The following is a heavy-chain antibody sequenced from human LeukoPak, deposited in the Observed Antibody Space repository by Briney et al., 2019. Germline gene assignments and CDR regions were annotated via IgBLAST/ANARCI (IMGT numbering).Heavy chain of an antibody. CDR3: ARAPAPLYYYDSSGLSSRGVDY. Sequence: ASVKVSCKASGYTFTSYGISWVRQAPGQGLEWMGWISAYNGNTNYAQKLQGRVTMTTDTSTSTAYMELRSLRSDDTAVYYCARAPAPLYYYDSSGLSSRGVDYWGQGTLVTVSS. CDR1: GYTFTSYG. D-gene: IGHD3-22*01. CDR2: ISAYNGNT. V-gene: IGHV1-18*01. J-gene: IGHJ4*02.